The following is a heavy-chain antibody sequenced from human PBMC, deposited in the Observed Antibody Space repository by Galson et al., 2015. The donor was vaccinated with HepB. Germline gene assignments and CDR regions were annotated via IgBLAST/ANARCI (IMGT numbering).Heavy chain of an antibody. Sequence: SLRLSCAASGFTVSTNYMSWVRQAPGKGLGWVSVIYSDGNTFYGDSVKGRFIVSRDNSKNTLFLQMNSLRAEDTAVYYCAKAVAGYFQYYGMDVWGQGTTVTVSS. J-gene: IGHJ6*02. V-gene: IGHV3-53*01. CDR2: IYSDGNT. D-gene: IGHD6-19*01. CDR3: AKAVAGYFQYYGMDV. CDR1: GFTVSTNY.